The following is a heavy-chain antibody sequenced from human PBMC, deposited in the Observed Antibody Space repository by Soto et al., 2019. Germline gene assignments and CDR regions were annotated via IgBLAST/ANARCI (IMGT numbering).Heavy chain of an antibody. Sequence: PXESLTISFTASGYKFSSYWIAWLRQVPGKGLEWMGVIYPAASDARYSPSFQGQVTISVDNSISTAYLQWSSLKASDTAMYYCARVPCISAIRYTGSRPFFDYWGQGALVTVS. CDR3: ARVPCISAIRYTGSRPFFDY. CDR2: IYPAASDA. J-gene: IGHJ4*02. D-gene: IGHD2-2*02. V-gene: IGHV5-51*01. CDR1: GYKFSSYW.